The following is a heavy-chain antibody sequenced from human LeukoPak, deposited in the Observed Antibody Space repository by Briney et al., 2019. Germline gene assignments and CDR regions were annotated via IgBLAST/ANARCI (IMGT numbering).Heavy chain of an antibody. CDR1: GGSFSGYY. V-gene: IGHV4-34*01. D-gene: IGHD6-13*01. J-gene: IGHJ6*03. Sequence: SETLSLTCAVYGGSFSGYYWSWIRQPPGKGLEWIGEINHSGSTNYNPSLKSRVTISVDTSKNQFSLKLSSVTAADTAVYYCARLYSSSWYDYYYMDVWGKGTTVTVSS. CDR3: ARLYSSSWYDYYYMDV. CDR2: INHSGST.